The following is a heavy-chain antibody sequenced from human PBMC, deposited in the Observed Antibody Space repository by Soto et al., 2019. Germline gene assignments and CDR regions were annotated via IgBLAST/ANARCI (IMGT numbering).Heavy chain of an antibody. CDR3: AKDKSQWRAGAFDI. Sequence: LRLSCAASGFTLSNYGMHWVRQAPGKGLEWVAVISYDGSNKYYADSVKGRFTISRDNSKNTLYLQMNSLRAEDTAVYYCAKDKSQWRAGAFDIWGQGTMVTVSS. CDR1: GFTLSNYG. CDR2: ISYDGSNK. D-gene: IGHD6-19*01. J-gene: IGHJ3*02. V-gene: IGHV3-30*18.